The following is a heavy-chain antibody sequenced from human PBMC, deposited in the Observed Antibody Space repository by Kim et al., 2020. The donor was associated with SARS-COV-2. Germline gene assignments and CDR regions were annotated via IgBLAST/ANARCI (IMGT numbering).Heavy chain of an antibody. Sequence: FTISRDNSKNTLYLQMNSLRAEDTAVYYCARDSPWAPQGVIAVAGRWFDPWGQGTLVTVSS. CDR3: ARDSPWAPQGVIAVAGRWFDP. D-gene: IGHD6-19*01. J-gene: IGHJ5*02. V-gene: IGHV3-30*01.